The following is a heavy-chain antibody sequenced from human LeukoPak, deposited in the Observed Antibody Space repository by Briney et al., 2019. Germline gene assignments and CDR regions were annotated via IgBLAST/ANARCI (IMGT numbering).Heavy chain of an antibody. CDR2: ISYDGSNK. D-gene: IGHD2-2*01. CDR1: GFTFSSYG. V-gene: IGHV3-30*18. Sequence: PGRSLRLSCAASGFTFSSYGMHWVRQAPGRGLEWVAVISYDGSNKYNADSVKRRFTISGDNSQTTLYLQKNSLRAEDTALYHCAKDLAPQLNYYHGMDVWGQGPTVTGSS. CDR3: AKDLAPQLNYYHGMDV. J-gene: IGHJ6*02.